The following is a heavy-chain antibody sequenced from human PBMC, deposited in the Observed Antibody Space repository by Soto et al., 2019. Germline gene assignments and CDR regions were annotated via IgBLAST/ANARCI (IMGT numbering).Heavy chain of an antibody. J-gene: IGHJ5*02. D-gene: IGHD2-15*01. Sequence: GASVKVSCKASGGTFSSYGISWVRQAPGQGLEWMGWISAYNGNTNYAQKLQGRVTMATDTSTSTAYMELRSLRSDDTAVYYCARKGAGYCSGGSCYSGLNWFDPWGQGTLVTVSS. CDR2: ISAYNGNT. CDR3: ARKGAGYCSGGSCYSGLNWFDP. CDR1: GGTFSSYG. V-gene: IGHV1-18*01.